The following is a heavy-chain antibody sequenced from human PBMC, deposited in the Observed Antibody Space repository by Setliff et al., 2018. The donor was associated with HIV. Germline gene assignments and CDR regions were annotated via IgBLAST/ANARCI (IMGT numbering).Heavy chain of an antibody. V-gene: IGHV4-34*01. D-gene: IGHD1-7*01. Sequence: SETLSLTCAVYGGTFSGYYWSWIRQPPGKGLEWIGEINHSGSANYNPSLKSPVTISVDTSKNQFSLKLTSVTAADTAVYYCARCFTTRTTLIRGSILRVGNWFDPWGQGTLVTVSS. J-gene: IGHJ5*02. CDR3: ARCFTTRTTLIRGSILRVGNWFDP. CDR1: GGTFSGYY. CDR2: INHSGSA.